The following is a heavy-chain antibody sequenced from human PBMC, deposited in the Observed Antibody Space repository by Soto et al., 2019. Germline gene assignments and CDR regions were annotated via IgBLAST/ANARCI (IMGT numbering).Heavy chain of an antibody. J-gene: IGHJ4*02. Sequence: PXGSLRLSCAASVFTFRNYVMHWVRQAPGKGLEWADXISSDXSNKYSADSVXXRFPISRXXYKNTLYLKMNSIRFEDTAVYYCTKDRDTNRHYWGQGTLVTVSS. CDR3: TKDRDTNRHY. V-gene: IGHV3-30*18. CDR1: VFTFRNYV. CDR2: ISSDXSNK.